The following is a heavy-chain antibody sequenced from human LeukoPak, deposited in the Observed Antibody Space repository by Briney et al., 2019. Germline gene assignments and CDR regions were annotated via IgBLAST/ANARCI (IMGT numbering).Heavy chain of an antibody. J-gene: IGHJ4*02. CDR3: ARDRAGGDYFSGYFDY. CDR1: GYTFTGYY. Sequence: SVKVSCKASGYTFTGYYMHWVRQAPGQGLEWMGWIIPIFGTANYAQKFQGRVTITADKSTSTAYMELSSLRSEDTAVYYCARDRAGGDYFSGYFDYWGQGTLVTVSS. D-gene: IGHD4-17*01. CDR2: IIPIFGTA. V-gene: IGHV1-69*06.